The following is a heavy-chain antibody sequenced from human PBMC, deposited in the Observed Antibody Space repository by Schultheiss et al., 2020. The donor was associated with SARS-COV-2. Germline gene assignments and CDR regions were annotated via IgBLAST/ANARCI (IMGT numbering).Heavy chain of an antibody. Sequence: SETLSLTCTVSGGSISSSSYYWGWIRQPPGKGLEWIGNIYYKGNSYYNPSLRGRVTISVDTSKNQFSLRLTSVTDADKGVYYCARQPAFSNSWEFDYWGRGTLVTVSS. CDR1: GGSISSSSYY. J-gene: IGHJ4*02. CDR3: ARQPAFSNSWEFDY. D-gene: IGHD6-13*01. CDR2: IYYKGNS. V-gene: IGHV4-39*01.